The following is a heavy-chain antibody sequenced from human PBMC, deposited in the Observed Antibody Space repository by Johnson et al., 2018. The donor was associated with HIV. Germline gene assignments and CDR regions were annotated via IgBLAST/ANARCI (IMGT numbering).Heavy chain of an antibody. Sequence: VQLVESGGGVVQPGGSLRLSCAASGFTFSSYAMHWVRQAPGKGLEWVANIKQDGSEKYYVDSVKGRFTISRDNAKNSLYLQMNSLRAEDTAVYYCARQGGWLGAFDIWGQGTMVTVSS. D-gene: IGHD5-12*01. J-gene: IGHJ3*02. V-gene: IGHV3-7*01. CDR2: IKQDGSEK. CDR3: ARQGGWLGAFDI. CDR1: GFTFSSYA.